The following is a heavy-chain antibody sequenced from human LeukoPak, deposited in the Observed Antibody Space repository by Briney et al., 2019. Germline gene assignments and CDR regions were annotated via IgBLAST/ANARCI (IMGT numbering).Heavy chain of an antibody. CDR3: AKDRDITYYYGSGSYGGRFESANWFDP. Sequence: RAGGSLRLSCAASGFTFDDYGMSWVRQAPGKGLEWVSGINWNGGSTGYADSVKGRFTISRDNAKNSLYLQMNSLRAEDTAVYYCAKDRDITYYYGSGSYGGRFESANWFDPWGQGTLVTVSS. J-gene: IGHJ5*02. CDR1: GFTFDDYG. V-gene: IGHV3-20*04. D-gene: IGHD3-10*01. CDR2: INWNGGST.